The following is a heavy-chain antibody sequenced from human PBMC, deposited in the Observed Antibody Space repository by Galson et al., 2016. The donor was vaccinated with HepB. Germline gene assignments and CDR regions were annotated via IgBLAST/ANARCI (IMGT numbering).Heavy chain of an antibody. J-gene: IGHJ6*03. D-gene: IGHD6-13*01. Sequence: SLRLSCAASGFTFSSYSMNWVRQAPGKGLEWVSSISSSSSYINYADSVKGRFTISRDNAKNSLYLQMNSLRAEDTAVYYCARLYTISWYGQKYYYYYYMDVWGEGTTVTVSS. CDR3: ARLYTISWYGQKYYYYYYMDV. CDR2: ISSSSSYI. V-gene: IGHV3-21*06. CDR1: GFTFSSYS.